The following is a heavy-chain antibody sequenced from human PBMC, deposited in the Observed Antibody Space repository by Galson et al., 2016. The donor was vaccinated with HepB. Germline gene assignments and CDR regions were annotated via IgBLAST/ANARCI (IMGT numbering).Heavy chain of an antibody. J-gene: IGHJ5*02. CDR2: IFTTGNT. V-gene: IGHV4-4*07. CDR3: ARYGSGGWFDP. CDR1: GGSISSYY. D-gene: IGHD3-10*01. Sequence: SETLSLTCTVSGGSISSYYWTWIRQPAGKGLEWIGRIFTTGNTNYNASLKSRVTMSLDTSKNQFSLKMSSVTAADTAVYYCARYGSGGWFDPWGQGTLVTVSS.